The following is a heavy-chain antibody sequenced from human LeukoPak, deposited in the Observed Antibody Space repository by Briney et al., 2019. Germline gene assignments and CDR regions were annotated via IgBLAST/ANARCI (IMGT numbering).Heavy chain of an antibody. Sequence: ASVKVSCKASGGTFSSYAISWVRQAPGQGLEWMGGIIPIFGTANYAQKFQGRVTITADESTSTAYMELSSLRSEDTAVYYCARGSGSTYYYDSSFDYWGQGTLVTVSS. CDR3: ARGSGSTYYYDSSFDY. CDR2: IIPIFGTA. CDR1: GGTFSSYA. D-gene: IGHD3-22*01. V-gene: IGHV1-69*13. J-gene: IGHJ4*02.